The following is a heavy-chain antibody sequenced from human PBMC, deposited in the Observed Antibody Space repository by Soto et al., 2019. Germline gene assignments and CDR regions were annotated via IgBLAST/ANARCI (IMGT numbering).Heavy chain of an antibody. V-gene: IGHV1-69*01. CDR2: IIPIFGTA. Sequence: QVQLVQSGAEVKKPGSSVKVSCKASGGTFSSYAISWVRQAPGQGLEWMGGIIPIFGTANYAQKFQGRVKIPADESTSTAYMELSSLRSEDTAVYYCASGDMAAAGTLHDYYGMDVWGQGTTVTVSS. D-gene: IGHD6-13*01. CDR1: GGTFSSYA. CDR3: ASGDMAAAGTLHDYYGMDV. J-gene: IGHJ6*02.